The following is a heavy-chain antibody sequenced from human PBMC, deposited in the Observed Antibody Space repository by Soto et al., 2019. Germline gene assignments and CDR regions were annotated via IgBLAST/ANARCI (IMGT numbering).Heavy chain of an antibody. D-gene: IGHD6-6*01. Sequence: SGPTLVNPTQTLTLTCTFSGFSLSTSGVGVGWIRQPPGKALEWPALIYWNDDKRYSPSLKSRLTITKDTSTNQVVLTMTNMDPVDTATYDCAHKEYSSWSPYLQHWGQGTLVTVSS. CDR1: GFSLSTSGVG. J-gene: IGHJ1*01. CDR3: AHKEYSSWSPYLQH. V-gene: IGHV2-5*01. CDR2: IYWNDDK.